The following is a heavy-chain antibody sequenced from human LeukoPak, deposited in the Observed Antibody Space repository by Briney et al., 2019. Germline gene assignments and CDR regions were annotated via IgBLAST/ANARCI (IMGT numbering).Heavy chain of an antibody. V-gene: IGHV1-8*03. Sequence: GASVKVSCKASGFALTTYNIVWLRQAPGQGLEWMGWMNPNSGNTGYAQKFQGRVTITRNTSISTAYMELSSLRSEDTAVYYCARGRGLLWFGGFDPWGQGTLVTVSS. CDR1: GFALTTYN. D-gene: IGHD3-10*01. CDR2: MNPNSGNT. CDR3: ARGRGLLWFGGFDP. J-gene: IGHJ5*02.